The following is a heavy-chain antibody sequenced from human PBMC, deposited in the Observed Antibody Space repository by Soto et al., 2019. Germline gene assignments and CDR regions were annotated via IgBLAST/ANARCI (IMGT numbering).Heavy chain of an antibody. J-gene: IGHJ6*02. Sequence: GGSLRLSCAASGFTFSSYWMHWVRQTPGKGPVWVSRINSDGSITNYADSVKGRFIIARDNAKNTLYLQMNSLRDEDTAVYYCARDLSDYHGMDVWGQGTTVTVSS. V-gene: IGHV3-74*01. CDR3: ARDLSDYHGMDV. CDR1: GFTFSSYW. CDR2: INSDGSIT.